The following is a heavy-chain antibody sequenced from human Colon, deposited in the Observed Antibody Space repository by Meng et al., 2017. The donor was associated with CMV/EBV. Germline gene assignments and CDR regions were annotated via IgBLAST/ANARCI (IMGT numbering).Heavy chain of an antibody. CDR2: ISSSSSTI. J-gene: IGHJ6*02. V-gene: IGHV3-48*03. CDR1: DFTFSKYE. D-gene: IGHD1-1*01. CDR3: AKRGGMDV. Sequence: GGSLRLSCLASDFTFSKYEMNWVRQAPGKGLEWVSYISSSSSTIYYADSVKGRFTISRDNAKNSLYLQMNSLRAEDTAVYYCAKRGGMDVWGQGTTVTVSS.